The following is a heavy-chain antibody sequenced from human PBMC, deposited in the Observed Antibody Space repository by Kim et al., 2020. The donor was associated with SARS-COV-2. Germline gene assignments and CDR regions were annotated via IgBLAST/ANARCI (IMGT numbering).Heavy chain of an antibody. CDR2: INHSGST. J-gene: IGHJ5*02. Sequence: SETLSLTCAVYGGSFSGYYWSWIRQPPGKGLEWIGEINHSGSTNYNPSLKSRVTISVDTSKNQFSLKLSSVTAADTAVYYCARGRRREVTIFGVVIKNWFHPWGQGTLVTVSS. V-gene: IGHV4-34*01. CDR1: GGSFSGYY. CDR3: ARGRRREVTIFGVVIKNWFHP. D-gene: IGHD3-3*01.